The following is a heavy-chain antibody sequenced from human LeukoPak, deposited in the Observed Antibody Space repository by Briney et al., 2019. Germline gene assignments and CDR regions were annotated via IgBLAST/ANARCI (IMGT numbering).Heavy chain of an antibody. CDR3: AKGTVGYCSGGSCYPLDY. V-gene: IGHV3-23*01. CDR2: ISGSGSSM. CDR1: GFTFSSYA. D-gene: IGHD2-15*01. Sequence: GGSLRLSCAASGFTFSSYAMGWVRQAPGKGLEWVSAISGSGSSMYYADSVKGRFTSSRDNSKNTLYLQMNSLRAEDTAVYYCAKGTVGYCSGGSCYPLDYWGQGTLVTVSS. J-gene: IGHJ4*02.